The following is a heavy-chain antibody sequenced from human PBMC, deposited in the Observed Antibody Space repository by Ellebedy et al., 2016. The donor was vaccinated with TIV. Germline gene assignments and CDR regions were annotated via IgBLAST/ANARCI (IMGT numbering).Heavy chain of an antibody. Sequence: MPGGSLRLSCTVSGGSISSYYWNWIRQPPGKGLEWIGYVSSSGNTNYNPSLKSRVTISIDTSKNQFSLKLSFVTAADTAVYYCAGTEYIGFWGYWGQGTLVTVSS. V-gene: IGHV4-59*12. CDR3: AGTEYIGFWGY. CDR1: GGSISSYY. CDR2: VSSSGNT. J-gene: IGHJ4*02. D-gene: IGHD3-16*01.